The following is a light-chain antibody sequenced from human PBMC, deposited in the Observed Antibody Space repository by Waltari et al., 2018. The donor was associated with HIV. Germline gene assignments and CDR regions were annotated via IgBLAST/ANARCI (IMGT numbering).Light chain of an antibody. CDR2: YDD. CDR3: AAWDDSLNGYV. Sequence: QPVLTQPPSVSEAPTQRVTISCSGSRSNLGSNAVTWYQQVPGKAPKLLIYYDDLLSSGVSDRFSGSKSGTSASRAIRGLQSEDEADYYCAAWDDSLNGYVFGSGTKVTVL. V-gene: IGLV1-36*01. CDR1: RSNLGSNA. J-gene: IGLJ1*01.